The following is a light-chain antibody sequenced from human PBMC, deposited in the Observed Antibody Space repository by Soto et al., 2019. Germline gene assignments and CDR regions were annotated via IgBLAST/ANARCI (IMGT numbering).Light chain of an antibody. Sequence: EIVLTQSPGTLSLSAGERATLSCRASQSVRISYLAWYQQKPGQAPSLLIYGTSNRATGTPDRFSGSGSGTDFTLSISRLEPEDFAVYYCQQYGSSIYNFGQGTKLEIK. J-gene: IGKJ2*01. CDR2: GTS. V-gene: IGKV3-20*01. CDR3: QQYGSSIYN. CDR1: QSVRISY.